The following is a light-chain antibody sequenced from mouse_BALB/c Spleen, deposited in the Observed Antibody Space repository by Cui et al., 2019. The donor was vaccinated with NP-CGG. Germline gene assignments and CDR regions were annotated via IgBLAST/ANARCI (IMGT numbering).Light chain of an antibody. CDR2: GTN. CDR3: ALWYSNHWV. V-gene: IGLV1*01. Sequence: QDVVTQESALTTSPGETVTLTCRSSTGDVTTSNYANWVQEKPDHLFTGLIGGTNNRAPGVPARFSGSLIGDKAALIITGAQTEDEAIYFCALWYSNHWVFGGGTKLTVL. CDR1: TGDVTTSNY. J-gene: IGLJ1*01.